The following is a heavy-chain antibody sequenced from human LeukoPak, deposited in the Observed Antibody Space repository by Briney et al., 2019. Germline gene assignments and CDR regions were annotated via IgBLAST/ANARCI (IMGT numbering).Heavy chain of an antibody. CDR1: GGSISSSSYY. D-gene: IGHD3-16*01. V-gene: IGHV4-39*07. CDR3: ASLSVGEYYFDY. CDR2: IYYSGST. J-gene: IGHJ4*02. Sequence: SETLSLTCTVSGGSISSSSYYWGWIRQPPGKGLEWIGSIYYSGSTYYNPSLKSRVTISVDTSKNQFSLKLSSVTAADTAVYYCASLSVGEYYFDYWGQGTLVTVSS.